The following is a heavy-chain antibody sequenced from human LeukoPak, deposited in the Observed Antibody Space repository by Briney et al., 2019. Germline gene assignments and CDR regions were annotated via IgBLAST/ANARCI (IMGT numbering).Heavy chain of an antibody. Sequence: SETLSLACTVSGGSISSYYWSWIRQPPGKGLEWIGYIYYSGSTYYNPSLKSRVTISVDTSKNQFSLKLSSVTAADTAVYYCARIAARGHFDYWGQGTLVTVSS. J-gene: IGHJ4*02. CDR3: ARIAARGHFDY. D-gene: IGHD6-6*01. CDR1: GGSISSYY. CDR2: IYYSGST. V-gene: IGHV4-59*01.